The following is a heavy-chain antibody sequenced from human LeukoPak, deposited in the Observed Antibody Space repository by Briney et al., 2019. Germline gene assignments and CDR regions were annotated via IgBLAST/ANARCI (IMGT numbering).Heavy chain of an antibody. D-gene: IGHD3-9*01. V-gene: IGHV3-7*01. Sequence: GGSVRLSCEVSGFTFSRRYWMSWIRQGPGKGLEWLACIKGDGSEKYYVDSVRGRFTVSRDSAKNSLYLQLNSLRVEDSAVYYCASLQTDPTPVNGFWGQGTLVTVSS. CDR2: IKGDGSEK. CDR1: GFTFSRRYW. CDR3: ASLQTDPTPVNGF. J-gene: IGHJ4*02.